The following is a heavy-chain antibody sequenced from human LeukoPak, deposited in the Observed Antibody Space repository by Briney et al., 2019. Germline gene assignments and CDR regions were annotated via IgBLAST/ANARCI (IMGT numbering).Heavy chain of an antibody. V-gene: IGHV4-30-2*01. Sequence: SQTLSLTCTVSGGSISSGGYYWNWIRQPPGKGLEWIGSIYQSGSTYYNPSLKSRVTISVDTSKNQFSLKLSSVTAADTAVYYCARDQGIVGAGIDYWGQGTLVTVSS. J-gene: IGHJ4*02. CDR3: ARDQGIVGAGIDY. CDR2: IYQSGST. D-gene: IGHD1-26*01. CDR1: GGSISSGGYY.